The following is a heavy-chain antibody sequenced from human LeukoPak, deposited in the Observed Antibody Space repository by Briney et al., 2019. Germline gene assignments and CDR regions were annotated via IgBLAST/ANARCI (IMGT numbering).Heavy chain of an antibody. J-gene: IGHJ3*01. Sequence: PGASVKVSCKASGYTFTGYYMHWVRQAPGQGLEWMGWINPNSGGTNYAQKFQGRVTMTRDTSISTAYMELSRLRSDDTAVYSCARSRWYGGNSGPYDGFDVWGQGTLVTVSS. CDR2: INPNSGGT. CDR1: GYTFTGYY. CDR3: ARSRWYGGNSGPYDGFDV. V-gene: IGHV1-2*02. D-gene: IGHD4-23*01.